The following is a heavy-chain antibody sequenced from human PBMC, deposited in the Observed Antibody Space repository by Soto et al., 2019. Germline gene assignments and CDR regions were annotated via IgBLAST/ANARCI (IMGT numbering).Heavy chain of an antibody. CDR1: GGSIISGDYY. J-gene: IGHJ4*02. CDR3: ATILTGDEGFDY. V-gene: IGHV4-30-4*01. Sequence: TLSLTCTVSGGSIISGDYYGSWIRQPPEKTLKWSGDIYYSGSTYYTPALKSRVTISVDTSQNQFSLKLSSVTAADTAVYYCATILTGDEGFDYWGQGTLVTVSS. CDR2: IYYSGST. D-gene: IGHD7-27*01.